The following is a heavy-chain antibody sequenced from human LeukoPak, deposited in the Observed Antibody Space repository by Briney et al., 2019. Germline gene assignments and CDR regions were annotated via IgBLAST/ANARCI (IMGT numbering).Heavy chain of an antibody. V-gene: IGHV1-2*02. J-gene: IGHJ4*02. CDR3: ARALGSDGYNYRGDFDY. Sequence: AASVKVSCKASGYTFTGYYMHWVRQAPGQGLEWMGWINPNSGGTNYAQKFQGRVTMTRDTSISTAYMELSRLRSDDTAVYYCARALGSDGYNYRGDFDYWGQGTLVTVSS. D-gene: IGHD5-24*01. CDR2: INPNSGGT. CDR1: GYTFTGYY.